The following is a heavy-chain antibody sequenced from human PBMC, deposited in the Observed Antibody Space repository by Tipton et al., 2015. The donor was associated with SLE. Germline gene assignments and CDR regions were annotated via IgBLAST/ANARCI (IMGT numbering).Heavy chain of an antibody. CDR2: IYTSGST. D-gene: IGHD2-8*01. CDR1: GGSFSGYS. J-gene: IGHJ4*02. CDR3: AREYGDY. V-gene: IGHV4-4*07. Sequence: TLSLTCAVYGGSFSGYSWTWIRQPPGKGLEWIGRIYTSGSTNYNPSLKSRVTISVDTSKNQFSLKLSSVTAADTAVYYCAREYGDYWGQGTLVTVSS.